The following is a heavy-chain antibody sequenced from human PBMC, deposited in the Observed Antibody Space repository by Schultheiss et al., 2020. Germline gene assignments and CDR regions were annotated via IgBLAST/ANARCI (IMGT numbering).Heavy chain of an antibody. CDR1: GGSISSYY. CDR3: ARVSAAGGLGY. CDR2: IYYSGST. V-gene: IGHV4-59*01. Sequence: SETLSLTCNVSGGSISSYYWGWIRQPPGKGLEWIGYIYYSGSTNYNPSLKSRVTISVDTSKDQFSLKLSSVTAADTAVYYCARVSAAGGLGYWGQGTLVNVSS. D-gene: IGHD6-13*01. J-gene: IGHJ4*02.